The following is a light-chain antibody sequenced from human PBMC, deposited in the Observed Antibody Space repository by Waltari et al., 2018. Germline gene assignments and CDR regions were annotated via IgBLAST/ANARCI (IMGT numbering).Light chain of an antibody. V-gene: IGKV3-15*01. CDR3: QQYIHRPPWWT. Sequence: EIVMTQSPATLSVSPGERATLSCRASQSISSNLAWYQQKPGQAPRLLIYGASTRATGIPARFTGSVSGTEFTLTISSLQSEDFAVYYCQQYIHRPPWWTFGQGTKVEIK. CDR1: QSISSN. CDR2: GAS. J-gene: IGKJ1*01.